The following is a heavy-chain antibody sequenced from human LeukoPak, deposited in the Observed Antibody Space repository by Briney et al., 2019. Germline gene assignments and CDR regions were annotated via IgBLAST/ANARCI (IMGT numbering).Heavy chain of an antibody. CDR1: GFTFSNAW. CDR2: TKSKTDGGTT. CDR3: TTLAKVGATSA. D-gene: IGHD1-26*01. J-gene: IGHJ4*02. V-gene: IGHV3-15*01. Sequence: GGSLRLSCAASGFTFSNAWMSWVRQAPGKGLEWVGRTKSKTDGGTTDYAAPVKGRFTISRDDSKNTLYLQMNSLKTEDTAVYYCTTLAKVGATSAWGQGTLVTVSS.